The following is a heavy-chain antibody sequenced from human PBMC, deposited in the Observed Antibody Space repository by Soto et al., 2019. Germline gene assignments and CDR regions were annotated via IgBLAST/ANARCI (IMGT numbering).Heavy chain of an antibody. Sequence: GGSLRLSCAASGFTFSNAWMSWVHQAPGKGLEWVGRIKSKTDGGTTDYAAPVKGRFTISRDDSKNTLYLQMNSLKTEDTAVYYCTTDDPYNWNDAYWGQGTLVTVSS. J-gene: IGHJ4*02. CDR3: TTDDPYNWNDAY. CDR1: GFTFSNAW. D-gene: IGHD1-20*01. V-gene: IGHV3-15*01. CDR2: IKSKTDGGTT.